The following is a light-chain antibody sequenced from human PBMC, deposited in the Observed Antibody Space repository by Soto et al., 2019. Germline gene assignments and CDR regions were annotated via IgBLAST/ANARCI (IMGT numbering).Light chain of an antibody. J-gene: IGKJ2*01. CDR1: ENIDYY. CDR3: QHHNSYLYT. Sequence: DVQMTQSPSTLSASVGDTVTITCRANENIDYYLAWYQQKPGKAPKLLIYKASSLESGVPSRFSGSGSGTDFPLTISIQQPDDLATYCHQHHNSYLYTFGQGTKLEI. CDR2: KAS. V-gene: IGKV1-5*03.